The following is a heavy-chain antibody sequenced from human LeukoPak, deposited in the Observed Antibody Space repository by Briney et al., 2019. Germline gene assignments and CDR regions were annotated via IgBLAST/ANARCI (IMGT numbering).Heavy chain of an antibody. D-gene: IGHD3-10*01. J-gene: IGHJ6*03. CDR2: IKSKTDGGTT. Sequence: PGGSLRLSCAASGFTFSSYSMMWVRQAPGKGLEWVGRIKSKTDGGTTDYAAPVKGRFTISRDDSKNTLYLQMNSLKTEDTAVYYCTTVLRITMVRGVIIGYMDVWGKGTTVTISS. CDR1: GFTFSSYS. V-gene: IGHV3-15*01. CDR3: TTVLRITMVRGVIIGYMDV.